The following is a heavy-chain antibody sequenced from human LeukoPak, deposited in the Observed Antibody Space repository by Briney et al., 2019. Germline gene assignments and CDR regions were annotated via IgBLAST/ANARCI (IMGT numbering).Heavy chain of an antibody. CDR2: IIPILGIA. V-gene: IGHV1-69*04. CDR3: AREVAAKRVYYYYYYMDV. Sequence: SVKVSCKASGYTFTSYGISWVRQAPGQGLEWMGRIIPILGIANYAQKFQGRVTITADKSTSTAYMELSSLRSEDTAVYYCAREVAAKRVYYYYYYMDVWGKGTTVTVSS. D-gene: IGHD6-19*01. J-gene: IGHJ6*03. CDR1: GYTFTSYG.